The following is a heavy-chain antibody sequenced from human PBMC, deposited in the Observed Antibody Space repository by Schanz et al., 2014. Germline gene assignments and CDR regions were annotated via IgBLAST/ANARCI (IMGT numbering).Heavy chain of an antibody. D-gene: IGHD1-1*01. Sequence: QGQLVESGGGVVQPGRSLRLSCAASGFTFSSYAMHWVRQAPGKGLEWVAVMSYDGSNKYYADSVKGRFTISRDTPKNTLYLQMKSLRVEDTAVYYCVKDPDKYNWNDVEGMDVWGPGTTVTVSS. CDR3: VKDPDKYNWNDVEGMDV. CDR1: GFTFSSYA. V-gene: IGHV3-30-3*01. J-gene: IGHJ6*01. CDR2: MSYDGSNK.